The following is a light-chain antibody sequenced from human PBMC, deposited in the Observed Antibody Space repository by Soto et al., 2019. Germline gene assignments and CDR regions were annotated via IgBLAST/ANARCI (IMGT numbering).Light chain of an antibody. CDR3: QVWDSTSDFV. J-gene: IGLJ2*01. Sequence: SYELTQPPSVSVAPGQTARISCGTNNIGSKNVHWYQQRPGQAPVLVVYDDSDRLSEIPDRFSGSNSGNTATLTISRVEVGDEADYYCQVWDSTSDFVFGGGTKLTVL. CDR1: NIGSKN. V-gene: IGLV3-21*02. CDR2: DDS.